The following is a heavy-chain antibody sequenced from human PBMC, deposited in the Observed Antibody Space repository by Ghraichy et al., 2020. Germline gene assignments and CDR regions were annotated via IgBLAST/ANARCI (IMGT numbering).Heavy chain of an antibody. CDR3: ARTGHDYGDYVSLFDY. D-gene: IGHD4-17*01. J-gene: IGHJ4*02. CDR2: ISAYNGNT. V-gene: IGHV1-18*01. Sequence: ASVKVSCKASGYTFTSYGISWVRQAPGQGLEWMGWISAYNGNTNYAQKLQGRVTMTTDTSTSTAYMELRSLRSDDTAVYYCARTGHDYGDYVSLFDYWGQGTLVTVSS. CDR1: GYTFTSYG.